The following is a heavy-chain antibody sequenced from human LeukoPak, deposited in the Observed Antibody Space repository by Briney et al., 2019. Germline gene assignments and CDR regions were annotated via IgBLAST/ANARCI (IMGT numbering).Heavy chain of an antibody. V-gene: IGHV3-7*01. CDR2: IKLDRSEK. J-gene: IGHJ4*02. CDR3: ARLREIPVFGVVTKSTSYFDC. Sequence: GRSLRLSCAASGFTFTNYWMSWVRQAPGKGLELVANIKLDRSEKYYVDSVKGRFTISRDNAKNSLNLQMNSLRAEDTAVYYCARLREIPVFGVVTKSTSYFDCWGQGTLVTVSS. CDR1: GFTFTNYW. D-gene: IGHD3-3*01.